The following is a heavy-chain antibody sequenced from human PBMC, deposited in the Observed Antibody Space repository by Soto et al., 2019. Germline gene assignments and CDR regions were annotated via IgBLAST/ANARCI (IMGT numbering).Heavy chain of an antibody. V-gene: IGHV1-69*06. Sequence: QVQLVQSRAEVKKPGSSVKVSCKASGGTFSSYAISWVRQAPGQGLEWMGGIIPIFGTANYAQKFQGRVTITADKSTSTAYMELSSLRSEDTAVYYCARGRGYDSSGYSPSNWFDPWGQGTLVTVSS. J-gene: IGHJ5*02. D-gene: IGHD3-22*01. CDR2: IIPIFGTA. CDR1: GGTFSSYA. CDR3: ARGRGYDSSGYSPSNWFDP.